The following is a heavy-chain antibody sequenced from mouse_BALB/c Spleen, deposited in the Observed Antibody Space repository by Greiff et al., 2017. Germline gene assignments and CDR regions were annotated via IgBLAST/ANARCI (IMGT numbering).Heavy chain of an antibody. CDR2: IYPGDGDT. V-gene: IGHV1-80*01. J-gene: IGHJ2*01. CDR3: ARVVIPTYSFDY. D-gene: IGHD2-12*01. CDR1: GFAFSSYW. Sequence: VQLQQSGAELVRPGSLVKFSCKASGFAFSSYWMNWVKQRPGQGLEWIGQIYPGDGDTIYNGKFKGKATLTADKSSNTAYMQLSSLTSEDSAVYFCARVVIPTYSFDYWGQGTTLTVSS.